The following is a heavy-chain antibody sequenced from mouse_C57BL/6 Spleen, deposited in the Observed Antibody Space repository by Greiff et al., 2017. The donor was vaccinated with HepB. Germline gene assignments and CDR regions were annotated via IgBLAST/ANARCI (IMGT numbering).Heavy chain of an antibody. CDR3: ARHVDYDGDYAMDY. CDR2: IWSDGST. D-gene: IGHD2-4*01. CDR1: GFSLTSYG. Sequence: VKLMESGPGLVAPSQSLSITCTVSGFSLTSYGVHWVRQPPGKGLEWLVVIWSDGSTTYNSALKSRLSISKDNSKSQVFLKMNSLQTDDTAMYYCARHVDYDGDYAMDYWGQGTSVTVSS. J-gene: IGHJ4*01. V-gene: IGHV2-6-1*01.